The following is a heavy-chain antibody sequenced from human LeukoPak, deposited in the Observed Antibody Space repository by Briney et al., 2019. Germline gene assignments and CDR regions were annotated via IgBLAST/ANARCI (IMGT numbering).Heavy chain of an antibody. CDR1: GFTLSSYG. CDR3: ARDLAAAAGIFDY. D-gene: IGHD6-13*01. Sequence: AGGSLRLSCAASGFTLSSYGMHWVRQAPGKGLEWVAVISYDGSNKYYADSVKGRFTISRDNSKNTLYLQMNSLRAEDTAVYYCARDLAAAAGIFDYWGQGTLVTVSS. CDR2: ISYDGSNK. J-gene: IGHJ4*02. V-gene: IGHV3-30*03.